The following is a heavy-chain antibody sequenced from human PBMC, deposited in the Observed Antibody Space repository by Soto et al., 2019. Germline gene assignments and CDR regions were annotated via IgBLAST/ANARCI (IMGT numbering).Heavy chain of an antibody. CDR1: GGTFSSYA. J-gene: IGHJ5*02. CDR3: ARGDYYGSGSHNWFDP. CDR2: IIPIFGTA. V-gene: IGHV1-69*13. D-gene: IGHD3-10*01. Sequence: SVKVSCKPSGGTFSSYAIIWVRQAPGQGLEWMGGIIPIFGTANYAQKFQGRVTITADESTSTAYMELSSLRSEDTAVYYCARGDYYGSGSHNWFDPWGQGTLVTVSS.